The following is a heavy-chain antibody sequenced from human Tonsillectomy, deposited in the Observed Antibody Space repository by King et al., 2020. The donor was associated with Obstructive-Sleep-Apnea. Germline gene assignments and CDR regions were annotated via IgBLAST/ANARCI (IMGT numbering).Heavy chain of an antibody. Sequence: VQLVESGGGLVQPGRSLRLSCVASGFTFDDYAMHWVRQDPGMGRVWVSGCGWSSGSLGYVDSVKGRFTISSDNVKKSVYLQMNSLRVEETALYYCAKDKDSSGWYADYWGQGTLVTVSS. V-gene: IGHV3-9*01. D-gene: IGHD6-19*01. CDR2: CGWSSGSL. J-gene: IGHJ4*02. CDR1: GFTFDDYA. CDR3: AKDKDSSGWYADY.